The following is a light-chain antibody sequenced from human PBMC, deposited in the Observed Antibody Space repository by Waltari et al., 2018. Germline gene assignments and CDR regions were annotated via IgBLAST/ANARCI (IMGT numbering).Light chain of an antibody. V-gene: IGKV1-8*01. CDR3: QQYYSYPST. J-gene: IGKJ1*01. CDR2: VAS. CDR1: QGISSY. Sequence: AIRMTQSPSSFSASKGARVTITCRASQGISSYLAWYQQKPGKAPKLLIYVASTLQRGVPSRFSGSGSGTDFTLTISCLQSEDFATYYCQQYYSYPSTFGQGTKVEIK.